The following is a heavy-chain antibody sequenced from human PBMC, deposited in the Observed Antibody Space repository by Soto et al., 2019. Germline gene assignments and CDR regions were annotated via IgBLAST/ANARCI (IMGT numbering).Heavy chain of an antibody. V-gene: IGHV3-23*01. Sequence: EVQLLESGGGLVQPGGSLRLSCAASGFTFSSYVMGWVRQAPGKGLEWVSVISGSGGSTYYADSVKGRFTISRDSSKNTLYLQVNSLRAEDTAVYYCTASSYWYNAFDIWGQGTMVTVSS. D-gene: IGHD6-19*01. J-gene: IGHJ3*02. CDR3: TASSYWYNAFDI. CDR2: ISGSGGST. CDR1: GFTFSSYV.